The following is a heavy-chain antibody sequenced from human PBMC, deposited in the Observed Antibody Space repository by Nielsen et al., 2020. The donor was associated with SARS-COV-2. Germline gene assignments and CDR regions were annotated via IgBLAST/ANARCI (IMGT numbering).Heavy chain of an antibody. CDR2: MYASAST. Sequence: GGSLRLSCAASGFTFADYGMRWVRQAPGKGPERVSLMYASASTFYADSVKGRFTISRDNSKNTVYLQMNSLRPEDTAAYYCARDRDRGIVATIVDYWGQGTLVTVSS. V-gene: IGHV3-66*03. CDR1: GFTFADYG. D-gene: IGHD5-12*01. CDR3: ARDRDRGIVATIVDY. J-gene: IGHJ4*02.